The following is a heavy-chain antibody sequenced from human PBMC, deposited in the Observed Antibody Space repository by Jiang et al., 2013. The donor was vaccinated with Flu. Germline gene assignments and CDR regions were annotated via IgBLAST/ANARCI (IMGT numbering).Heavy chain of an antibody. CDR2: INPNGGT. Sequence: SGAEVKKPGASVKVSCQTSGYAFINYHINWVRQAPGRGLEWLGYINPNGGTNYAQKFQGRVTVTSDTSTTTAYMELSRLRFDDTAMYYCVREFDSGRYTRYYQYMGDWGNGTTVTVSS. V-gene: IGHV1-2*02. CDR3: VREFDSGRYTRYYQYMGD. D-gene: IGHD1-26*01. CDR1: GYAFINYH. J-gene: IGHJ6*03.